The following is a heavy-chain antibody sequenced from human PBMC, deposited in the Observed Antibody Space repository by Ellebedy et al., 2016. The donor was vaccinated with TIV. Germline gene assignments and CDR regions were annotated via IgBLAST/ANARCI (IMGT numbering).Heavy chain of an antibody. Sequence: GESLKIFCAASGFTFDSYAMYWVRQTPGQGLDWVSMISFDGDNIYYSDSVEGRFTVSRDNSKNLLYLQMDHLRLEDTAVYYCARGDGPLTLDDWGQGSLVTVSA. CDR2: ISFDGDNI. J-gene: IGHJ4*02. CDR1: GFTFDSYA. D-gene: IGHD3-9*01. V-gene: IGHV3-30-3*01. CDR3: ARGDGPLTLDD.